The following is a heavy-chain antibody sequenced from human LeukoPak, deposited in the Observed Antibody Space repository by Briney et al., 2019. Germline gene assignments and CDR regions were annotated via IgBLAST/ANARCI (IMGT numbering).Heavy chain of an antibody. Sequence: SVNLSCKASGGTFSSYAISWVRQAPGQGLEWMGGIIPIVGTANYAQKFQGRVTITADESKSTAYMELSSLRSEDTAVYYCARADSNYAFDYWGQGTLVTVPS. J-gene: IGHJ4*02. CDR1: GGTFSSYA. V-gene: IGHV1-69*01. CDR2: IIPIVGTA. CDR3: ARADSNYAFDY. D-gene: IGHD4-11*01.